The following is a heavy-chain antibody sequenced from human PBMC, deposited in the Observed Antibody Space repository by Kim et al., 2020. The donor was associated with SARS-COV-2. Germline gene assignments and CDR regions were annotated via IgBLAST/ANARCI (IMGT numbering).Heavy chain of an antibody. D-gene: IGHD3-10*01. V-gene: IGHV3-30*04. Sequence: VKGRFTIARDNSKNTLDLQMNSLRAEDTAVDYCARGVSGRWVRGASFDYWGQGTLVTVSS. CDR3: ARGVSGRWVRGASFDY. J-gene: IGHJ4*02.